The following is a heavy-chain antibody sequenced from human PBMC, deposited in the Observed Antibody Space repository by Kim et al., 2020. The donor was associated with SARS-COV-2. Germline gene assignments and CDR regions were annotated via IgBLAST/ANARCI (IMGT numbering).Heavy chain of an antibody. D-gene: IGHD6-19*01. Sequence: GGSLRLSCLASGFAFGDFPFGSFWMSWVRQAPGKGLEWLANIKQDGTQKYYVGSLKGRFTISRDNAQNSLHLQMTSLRAEDTALYYCAKTVAGRIDAFDV. CDR1: GFAFGDFPFGSFW. CDR2: IKQDGTQK. J-gene: IGHJ3*01. CDR3: AKTVAGRIDAFDV. V-gene: IGHV3-7*03.